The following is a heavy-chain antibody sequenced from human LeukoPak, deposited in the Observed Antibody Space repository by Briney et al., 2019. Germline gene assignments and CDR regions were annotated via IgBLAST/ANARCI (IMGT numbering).Heavy chain of an antibody. CDR3: ARAFSVRGVIGSSLGY. J-gene: IGHJ4*02. CDR2: INTNTGNP. D-gene: IGHD3-10*01. V-gene: IGHV7-4-1*02. CDR1: GYTFTSYA. Sequence: ASVKVSCKASGYTFTSYAMNWARQAPGQGLEWMGWINTNTGNPTYAQGFTGRFVFSLDTSVSTAYLQISSLKAEDTAVYYCARAFSVRGVIGSSLGYWGQGTLVTVSS.